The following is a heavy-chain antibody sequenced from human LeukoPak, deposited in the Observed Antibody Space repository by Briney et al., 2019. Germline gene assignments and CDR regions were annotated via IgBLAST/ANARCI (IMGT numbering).Heavy chain of an antibody. CDR1: GFTFSSYA. D-gene: IGHD2-15*01. J-gene: IGHJ4*02. Sequence: GGSLRLSCAASGFTFSSYAMHWVRQAPGKGLEWVAVISYDGSNKYYADSVKGRFTISRDNSKNTLYLQMNSLRAEDTAVYYCAKDRSGATDYWGQGTLVTVSS. CDR2: ISYDGSNK. CDR3: AKDRSGATDY. V-gene: IGHV3-30-3*01.